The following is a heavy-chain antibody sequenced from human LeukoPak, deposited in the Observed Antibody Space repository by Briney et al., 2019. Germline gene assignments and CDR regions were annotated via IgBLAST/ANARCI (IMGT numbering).Heavy chain of an antibody. V-gene: IGHV4-4*09. CDR1: NGSVSSYH. CDR3: ARLRVSGSYLYYFDY. CDR2: ILTSGTT. Sequence: PSETLSLTCTVSNGSVSSYHWSWVRQPPGKGLEWIGYILTSGTTNYNPSLKSRLTISVDTSKNRFTLKLSSVTAADTAVYYCARLRVSGSYLYYFDYWGQGTLVTVSS. J-gene: IGHJ4*02. D-gene: IGHD3-10*01.